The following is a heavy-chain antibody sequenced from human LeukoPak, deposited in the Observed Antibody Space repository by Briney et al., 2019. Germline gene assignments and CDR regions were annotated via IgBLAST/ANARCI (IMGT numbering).Heavy chain of an antibody. Sequence: GASVKVSCKASGYTFTNYDINWVRQATGQGLEWMGWMNPNSGNTGYAQKFQGRVTITRNTSISTAYMELSSLRSEDTAVYYCARVRIKYCSSTSCRDAFDIWGQGTMVTVSS. CDR3: ARVRIKYCSSTSCRDAFDI. V-gene: IGHV1-8*01. CDR1: GYTFTNYD. D-gene: IGHD2-2*01. J-gene: IGHJ3*02. CDR2: MNPNSGNT.